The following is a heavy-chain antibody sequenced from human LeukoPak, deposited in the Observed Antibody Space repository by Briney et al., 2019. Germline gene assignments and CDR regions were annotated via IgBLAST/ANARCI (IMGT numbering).Heavy chain of an antibody. CDR2: IYYSGTT. CDR1: GGSISSSSYY. J-gene: IGHJ2*01. CDR3: AETYYDFWSGYYRYFDL. Sequence: SETLSLTCTVSGGSISSSSYYWGWIRQPPGKGLEWIGRIYYSGTTYYNPSLKSRVTISVDTSKNQFSLKLSSVTAADTAVYYCAETYYDFWSGYYRYFDLWGRGTLVTVSS. D-gene: IGHD3-3*01. V-gene: IGHV4-39*01.